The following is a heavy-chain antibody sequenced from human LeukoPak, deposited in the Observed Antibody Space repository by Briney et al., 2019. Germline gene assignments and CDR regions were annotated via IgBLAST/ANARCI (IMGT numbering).Heavy chain of an antibody. CDR2: INPISGGT. D-gene: IGHD3-3*01. J-gene: IGHJ2*01. V-gene: IGHV1-2*02. CDR1: GYTFTDYY. Sequence: ASVKVSCKASGYTFTDYYMHWVRQAPGQGLEWMGWINPISGGTNYALKFQGRVTMTRDTSISTAYMDLSRLRSDDTAVYYCAKVGGNWYFDLWGRGTLVTVPP. CDR3: AKVGGNWYFDL.